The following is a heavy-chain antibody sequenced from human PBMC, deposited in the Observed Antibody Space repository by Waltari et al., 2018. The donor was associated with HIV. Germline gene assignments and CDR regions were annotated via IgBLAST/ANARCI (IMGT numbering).Heavy chain of an antibody. D-gene: IGHD3-10*01. CDR3: ATGMSSGKSVDY. CDR1: GGSFRGHY. Sequence: QVQLHQWGAGLLKPSETLSLNCGAYGGSFRGHYWTWIRQPPGQGLEWIGEVNHSGSTNYNPSLKSRVTMSSDTSKTQFSLKLTSVTAADTAVYYCATGMSSGKSVDYWGQGTLVTVSS. J-gene: IGHJ4*02. V-gene: IGHV4-34*01. CDR2: VNHSGST.